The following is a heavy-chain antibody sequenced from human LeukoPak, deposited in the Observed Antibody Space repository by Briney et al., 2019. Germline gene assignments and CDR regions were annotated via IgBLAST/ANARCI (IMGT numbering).Heavy chain of an antibody. D-gene: IGHD6-13*01. J-gene: IGHJ4*02. CDR1: GFSFSTYW. Sequence: PGGSLRLSCAASGFSFSTYWMSWVRQTPEKGLEFVANINQDDSVRNYMDSLKGRCTISRDNAKKSVYLEINSLRADDTAVYYCARDPGSSSFDLWGQGALVTVSS. CDR3: ARDPGSSSFDL. CDR2: INQDDSVR. V-gene: IGHV3-7*01.